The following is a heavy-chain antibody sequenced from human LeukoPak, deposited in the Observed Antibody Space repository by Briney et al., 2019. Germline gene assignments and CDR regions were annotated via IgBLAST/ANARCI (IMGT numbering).Heavy chain of an antibody. CDR3: ARVNDARNYYDSSGYFDY. J-gene: IGHJ4*02. CDR1: GFTFSSYS. D-gene: IGHD3-22*01. V-gene: IGHV3-48*01. CDR2: ISSSSSTI. Sequence: GGSLRLSCAASGFTFSSYSMNWVRQAPGKGLEWVSYISSSSSTIYYADSVKGRFTISRDNAKNSLYLQMNSLRAEDTAVYYCARVNDARNYYDSSGYFDYWGQGTLVTVSS.